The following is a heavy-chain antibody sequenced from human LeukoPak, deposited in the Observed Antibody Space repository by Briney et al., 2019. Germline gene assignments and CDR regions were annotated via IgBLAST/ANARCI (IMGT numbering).Heavy chain of an antibody. CDR1: VFIFSNYE. CDR2: ISSSGSST. V-gene: IGHV3-48*03. CDR3: ARWTRVSSTSLCYFDL. D-gene: IGHD6-6*01. Sequence: RGSPRLSSAASVFIFSNYEMNCVPQAPRRGLEWVSYISSSGSSTYYADSVKGRFTISRDNAKNSLYLQMNSLRVGDKAVYYCARWTRVSSTSLCYFDLWGRGDLVTVSS. J-gene: IGHJ2*01.